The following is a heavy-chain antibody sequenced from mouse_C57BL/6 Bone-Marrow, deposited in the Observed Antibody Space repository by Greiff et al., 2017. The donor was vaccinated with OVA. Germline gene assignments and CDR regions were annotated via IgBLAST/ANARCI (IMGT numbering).Heavy chain of an antibody. J-gene: IGHJ4*01. Sequence: VKLQESGPELVKPGASVKISCKASGYAFSSSWMNWVKQRPGKGLEWIGRIYPGDGDTNYNGKFKGKATLTAEKSSSTAYMQLSSLTSEDSAVYFCARRGLWLRHYAIDYWGQGTSVTVSS. CDR1: GYAFSSSW. CDR3: ARRGLWLRHYAIDY. CDR2: IYPGDGDT. V-gene: IGHV1-82*01. D-gene: IGHD2-2*01.